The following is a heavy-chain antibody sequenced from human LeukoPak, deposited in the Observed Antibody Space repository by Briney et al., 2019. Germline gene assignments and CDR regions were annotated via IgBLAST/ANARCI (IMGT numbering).Heavy chain of an antibody. CDR3: ARQPRSSSWYVPHWFDP. CDR1: GFTFSSYE. D-gene: IGHD6-13*01. J-gene: IGHJ5*02. Sequence: PGGSLRLSCAASGFTFSSYEMNWVRQAPGKGLEWVSYISSSGSTIYYADSVKGRFTISRDNAKNSLYLQMNSLRAEDTAVYYCARQPRSSSWYVPHWFDPWGQGTLVTVSS. V-gene: IGHV3-48*03. CDR2: ISSSGSTI.